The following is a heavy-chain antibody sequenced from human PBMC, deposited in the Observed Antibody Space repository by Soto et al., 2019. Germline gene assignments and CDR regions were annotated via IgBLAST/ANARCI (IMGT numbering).Heavy chain of an antibody. CDR2: IYWDHDK. J-gene: IGHJ4*02. CDR3: AHGRIEYSSSSSTFDY. V-gene: IGHV2-5*02. CDR1: GFSLSTSGVG. Sequence: QITLKESGPTLVNPTQTLTLTCTFSGFSLSTSGVGVGWIRQPPGKALEGLALIYWDHDKRYSPSLKSRLTITTDTAKNQVVLTMTNMDPVDTATYYCAHGRIEYSSSSSTFDYWGQGTLVTVSS. D-gene: IGHD6-6*01.